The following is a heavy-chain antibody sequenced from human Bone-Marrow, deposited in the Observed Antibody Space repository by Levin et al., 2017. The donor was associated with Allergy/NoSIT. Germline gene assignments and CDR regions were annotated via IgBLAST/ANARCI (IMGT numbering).Heavy chain of an antibody. CDR3: ASRRRFLEWYDAFDV. D-gene: IGHD3-3*01. CDR1: GAFVPTTIW. CDR2: VFHTGDT. J-gene: IGHJ3*01. V-gene: IGHV4-4*02. Sequence: SQTLSLTCAVSGAFVPTTIWWIWVRQTPEKGLEWIGEVFHTGDTNYNPSLKSRVTLLVDASKNHFSLELRSVTAADTAVYYCASRRRFLEWYDAFDVWGRGKLVTVSS.